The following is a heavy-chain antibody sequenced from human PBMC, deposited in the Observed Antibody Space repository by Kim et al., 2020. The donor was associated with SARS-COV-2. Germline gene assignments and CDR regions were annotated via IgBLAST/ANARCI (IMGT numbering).Heavy chain of an antibody. V-gene: IGHV1-3*01. Sequence: ASVKVSCKASGYTFTSYAMHWVRQAPGQRLEWMGWINAGNGNTKYSQKFQGRVTITRDTSASTAYMELSSLRSEDTAVYYCAREGTAGSYYNSHFDYWGQGTLVTVSS. CDR1: GYTFTSYA. D-gene: IGHD1-26*01. J-gene: IGHJ4*02. CDR3: AREGTAGSYYNSHFDY. CDR2: INAGNGNT.